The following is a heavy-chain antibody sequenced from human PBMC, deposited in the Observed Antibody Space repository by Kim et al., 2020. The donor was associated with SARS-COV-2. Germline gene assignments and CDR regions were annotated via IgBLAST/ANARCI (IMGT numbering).Heavy chain of an antibody. CDR1: GGSISSYY. Sequence: SETLSLTCTVSGGSISSYYWSWIRQPPGKGLEWIGYIYYSGSTNYNPSLKSRVTISVDTSKNQFSLKLSSVTAADTAVYYCARYGEDYDFWSSAEISWFDPWGQGTLVTVSS. D-gene: IGHD3-3*01. CDR2: IYYSGST. J-gene: IGHJ5*02. CDR3: ARYGEDYDFWSSAEISWFDP. V-gene: IGHV4-59*13.